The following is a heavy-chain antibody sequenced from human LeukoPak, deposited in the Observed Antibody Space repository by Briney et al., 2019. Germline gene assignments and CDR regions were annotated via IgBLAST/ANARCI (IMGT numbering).Heavy chain of an antibody. CDR2: IPYDGSNK. D-gene: IGHD6-13*01. CDR3: VRGAYSSSWLNFDY. V-gene: IGHV3-30*04. Sequence: GGSLRLSCAASGFTFSNYEMNWVRQAPGKGLEWVALIPYDGSNKYYADSVKGRFTVSRDNSKNTLYLQMNSLRAEDTAVYYCVRGAYSSSWLNFDYWGQGTLVIVSS. CDR1: GFTFSNYE. J-gene: IGHJ4*02.